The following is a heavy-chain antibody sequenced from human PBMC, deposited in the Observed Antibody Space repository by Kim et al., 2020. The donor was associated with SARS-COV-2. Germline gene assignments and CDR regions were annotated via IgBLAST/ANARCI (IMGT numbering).Heavy chain of an antibody. Sequence: KFYVDSVEGRFTVSRDNAQTSVYLQMNGLRAEDTAVYYCARDDGFRSIDHWGQGTLVTVSS. D-gene: IGHD6-25*01. V-gene: IGHV3-7*01. J-gene: IGHJ4*02. CDR3: ARDDGFRSIDH. CDR2: K.